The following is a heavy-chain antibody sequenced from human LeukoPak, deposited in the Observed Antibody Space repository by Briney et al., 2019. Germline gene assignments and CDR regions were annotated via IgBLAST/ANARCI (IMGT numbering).Heavy chain of an antibody. CDR1: GGSISNYY. Sequence: SETLSLTCSVSGGSISNYYWSWIRQTPGKGLEWIAYIYYSGRTNYNPSLKSRVTISVDTSKNQFSLKLSSVTAADTAVYYCARVVQTAMVFNDAFDIWGQGTMVTVSS. CDR3: ARVVQTAMVFNDAFDI. CDR2: IYYSGRT. D-gene: IGHD5-18*01. V-gene: IGHV4-59*01. J-gene: IGHJ3*02.